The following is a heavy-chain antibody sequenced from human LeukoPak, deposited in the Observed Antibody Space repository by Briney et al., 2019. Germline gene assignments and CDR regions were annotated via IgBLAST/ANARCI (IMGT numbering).Heavy chain of an antibody. CDR1: GGSISSGDDY. CDR3: ARAWSPARSGIVVVPAAFMDV. V-gene: IGHV4-30-4*08. D-gene: IGHD2-2*01. CDR2: IYYSGST. J-gene: IGHJ6*03. Sequence: TSETLSLTCTVSGGSISSGDDYWSWIRQPPGKGLEWIGYIYYSGSTYYNPSLKSRVTISVDTSKNLFSLKLSSVTAADTAVYYCARAWSPARSGIVVVPAAFMDVWGKGTTVTVSS.